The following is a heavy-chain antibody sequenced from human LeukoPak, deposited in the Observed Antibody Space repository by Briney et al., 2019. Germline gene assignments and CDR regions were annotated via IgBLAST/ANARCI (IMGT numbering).Heavy chain of an antibody. CDR1: GFTFSSYD. CDR2: ISYDGSNK. J-gene: IGHJ4*02. V-gene: IGHV3-30*18. Sequence: PGRPLRLSCAASGFTFSSYDMHWVRQAPGKGLEWVAVISYDGSNKYYADSVKGRFTISRDNSKNTLYLQMNSLRAEDTAVYYCAKDLSAASRVEYYFDYWGQGTLVTVSS. D-gene: IGHD5-24*01. CDR3: AKDLSAASRVEYYFDY.